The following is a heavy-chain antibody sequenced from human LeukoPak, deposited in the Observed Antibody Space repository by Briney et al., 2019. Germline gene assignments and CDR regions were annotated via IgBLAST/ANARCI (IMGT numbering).Heavy chain of an antibody. CDR2: ISSSSSYI. CDR1: GFTFSSYS. V-gene: IGHV3-21*04. J-gene: IGHJ4*02. CDR3: AKRDYDFWSGFPTADY. Sequence: GGSLRLSCAASGFTFSSYSMNWVRQAPGKGLEWVSSISSSSSYIYYADSVKGRFTISRDNSKNTLYLQMNSLRAEDTAVYYCAKRDYDFWSGFPTADYWGQGTLVTVSS. D-gene: IGHD3-3*01.